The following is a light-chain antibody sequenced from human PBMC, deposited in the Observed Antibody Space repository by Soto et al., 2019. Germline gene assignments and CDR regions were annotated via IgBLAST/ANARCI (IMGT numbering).Light chain of an antibody. J-gene: IGLJ1*01. CDR2: DVI. CDR3: NSCTSTNTYV. Sequence: QSVLTQPASVSGSPGQSITISCTGTSSDVGGYNFVSWYQQHPGKAPKLMIYDVINRPSGVPNRFSGPKSGNTASLTISGLQAEDEADYYCNSCTSTNTYVFGTGTKVTVL. V-gene: IGLV2-14*03. CDR1: SSDVGGYNF.